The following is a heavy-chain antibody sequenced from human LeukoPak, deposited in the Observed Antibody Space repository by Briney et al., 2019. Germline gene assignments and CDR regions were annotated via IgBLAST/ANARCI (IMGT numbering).Heavy chain of an antibody. J-gene: IGHJ5*02. CDR2: INSDGSST. V-gene: IGHV3-74*01. CDR3: ARDLWFGH. CDR1: GFTFSSYW. Sequence: GGSLRLSCAASGFTFSSYWMHWVRQAPGNGLVWVSRINSDGSSTSYADSVKGRSTISRDNAKNTLYLQMNSLRAEDTAVYYCARDLWFGHWGQGTLVTVSS.